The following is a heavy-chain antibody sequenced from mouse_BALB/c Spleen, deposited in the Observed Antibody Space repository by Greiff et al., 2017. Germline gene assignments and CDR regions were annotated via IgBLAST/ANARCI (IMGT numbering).Heavy chain of an antibody. Sequence: VQLQQSGAELARPGASVKLSCKASGYTFTSYWMQWVKQRPGQGLEWIGAIYPGDGDTRYTQKFKGKATLTADKSSSTAYMQLSSLASEDSAVYYCATTKRGGFDYWGQGTTLTVSS. V-gene: IGHV1-87*01. CDR1: GYTFTSYW. J-gene: IGHJ2*01. CDR2: IYPGDGDT. CDR3: ATTKRGGFDY.